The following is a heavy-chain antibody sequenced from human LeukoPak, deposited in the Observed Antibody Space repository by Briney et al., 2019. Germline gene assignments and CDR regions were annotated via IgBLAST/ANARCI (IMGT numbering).Heavy chain of an antibody. J-gene: IGHJ5*02. Sequence: SETLFLTCTVSGGSVDTYYWSWIRQPPGKGLEWIGYIHYSGSTNYNPSLKSRVSISLDTSKNLFSLKLNSVTAADTAVYYCARDIGDDYTNWFDPWGQGTLVTVSS. V-gene: IGHV4-59*02. D-gene: IGHD5-24*01. CDR2: IHYSGST. CDR3: ARDIGDDYTNWFDP. CDR1: GGSVDTYY.